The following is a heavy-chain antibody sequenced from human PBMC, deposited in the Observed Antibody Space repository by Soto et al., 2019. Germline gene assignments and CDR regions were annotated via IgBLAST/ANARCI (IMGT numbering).Heavy chain of an antibody. V-gene: IGHV1-69*13. CDR1: GGTFSSYA. CDR2: IIPIFGTA. D-gene: IGHD2-2*01. CDR3: ARAGYCSSTSCYGEWNYGMDV. J-gene: IGHJ6*02. Sequence: GVSVEVSCKASGGTFSSYAISWVRQAPGQGLEWMGGIIPIFGTANYAQKFQGRVTITADESTSTAYMELSSLRSEDTAVYYCARAGYCSSTSCYGEWNYGMDVWGQGTTVTVSS.